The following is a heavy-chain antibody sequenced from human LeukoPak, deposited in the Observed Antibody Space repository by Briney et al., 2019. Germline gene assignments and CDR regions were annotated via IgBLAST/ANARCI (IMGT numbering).Heavy chain of an antibody. CDR1: GGSISNYY. CDR2: IYYSGST. J-gene: IGHJ5*02. CDR3: ARGGNWFDP. V-gene: IGHV4-59*01. Sequence: PSETLSLTCTVSGGSISNYYWSWIRQPPGKRLEWIGYIYYSGSTHYTPSLKSRVAISLDTSKSQFSLKLSSVTAADTAVYYCARGGNWFDPWGRGTPVTVSS.